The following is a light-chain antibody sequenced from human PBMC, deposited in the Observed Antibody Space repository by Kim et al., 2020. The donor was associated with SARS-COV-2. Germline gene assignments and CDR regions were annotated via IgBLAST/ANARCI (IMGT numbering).Light chain of an antibody. CDR2: DAS. J-gene: IGKJ1*01. CDR1: QSISSW. Sequence: DIQTTQSPSTLSASVGDRVTITCRASQSISSWLALYQQKPGKPLNLLIYDASSLASGVPSRFSGTGSGTEFTLTISSLQPDDFATYYCQQYNTYPWTFGQGTKVDIK. CDR3: QQYNTYPWT. V-gene: IGKV1-5*01.